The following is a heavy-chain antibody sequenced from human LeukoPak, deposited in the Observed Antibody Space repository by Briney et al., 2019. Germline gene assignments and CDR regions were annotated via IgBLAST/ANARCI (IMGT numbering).Heavy chain of an antibody. CDR1: GYTFTSYD. V-gene: IGHV1-18*01. CDR3: ARGRRYSSGSVVDY. J-gene: IGHJ4*02. CDR2: ISAYNGNT. D-gene: IGHD6-19*01. Sequence: GASVKVSCKASGYTFTSYDINWVRQAPGQGLEWMGWISAYNGNTNYAQKLQGRVTMTTDTSTSTAYMELRSLRSDDTAVYYCARGRRYSSGSVVDYWGQGTLVTVSS.